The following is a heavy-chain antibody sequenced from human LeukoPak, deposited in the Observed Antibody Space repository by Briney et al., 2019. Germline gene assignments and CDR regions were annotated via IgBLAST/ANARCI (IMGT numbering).Heavy chain of an antibody. D-gene: IGHD2-15*01. V-gene: IGHV3-23*01. CDR1: GFTFSSYA. CDR3: AKGSLGGPGAFDI. CDR2: ISGSGGST. Sequence: GGSLRLSCAASGFTFSSYAMTWVRQAPGKGLEWVSGISGSGGSTYYADSVKGRFTISRDNSKNTLYLQMNSLRAEDTAVYYCAKGSLGGPGAFDIWGQGTMVTVSS. J-gene: IGHJ3*02.